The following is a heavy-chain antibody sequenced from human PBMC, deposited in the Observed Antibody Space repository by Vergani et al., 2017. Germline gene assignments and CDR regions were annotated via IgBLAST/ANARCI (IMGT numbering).Heavy chain of an antibody. J-gene: IGHJ4*02. V-gene: IGHV3-23*01. CDR3: AKDVLGDSSDLDS. CDR2: ISRSGFNT. Sequence: EIHLFESGGGLVQPGGSLRLSCAASGFPFSSYALTWVRQAPGKGLEWVSTISRSGFNTYYADSVKGRFTVSRDNSKNTLFLQMNSLRAGDTAVDYCAKDVLGDSSDLDSWGPGTLVTVSS. D-gene: IGHD3-22*01. CDR1: GFPFSSYA.